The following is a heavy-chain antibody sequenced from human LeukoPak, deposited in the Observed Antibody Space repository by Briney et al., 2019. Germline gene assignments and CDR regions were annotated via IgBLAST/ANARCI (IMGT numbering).Heavy chain of an antibody. D-gene: IGHD4-23*01. CDR3: TREQDREAAATVVGDY. CDR2: ISGSGGRT. Sequence: GGSLRLSCAASGFTFSSYGMNWVRQAPGKGLEWVSAISGSGGRTYFADSVKGRFTISRDNSKNTLYLQMNSLRAEDTAVYYCTREQDREAAATVVGDYWGQGTLVTVSS. V-gene: IGHV3-23*01. CDR1: GFTFSSYG. J-gene: IGHJ4*02.